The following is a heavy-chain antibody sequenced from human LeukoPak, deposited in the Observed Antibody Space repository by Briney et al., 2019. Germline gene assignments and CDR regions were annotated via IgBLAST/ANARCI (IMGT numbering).Heavy chain of an antibody. D-gene: IGHD3-22*01. CDR2: ISGSGGST. Sequence: KTGGSLRLSCAASGFTFSSYAMSWVRQAPGKGLEWVSAISGSGGSTYYADSVKGRFTISRDNSKNTLYLQMNSLRAEDTAVYYCAKSGHYDSSGYYYVRSSYFDYWGQGTLVTVSS. CDR1: GFTFSSYA. J-gene: IGHJ4*02. CDR3: AKSGHYDSSGYYYVRSSYFDY. V-gene: IGHV3-23*01.